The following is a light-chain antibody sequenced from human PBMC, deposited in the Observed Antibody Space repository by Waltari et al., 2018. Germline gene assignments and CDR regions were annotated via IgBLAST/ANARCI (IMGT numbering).Light chain of an antibody. CDR3: QHYDGSPYT. CDR2: GSS. CDR1: ESVKGTY. J-gene: IGKJ3*01. V-gene: IGKV3-20*01. Sequence: EIVLTQSPGTLSLSPGERATLSGRARESVKGTYLVWYQQKPGQAPRVLIYGSSKRATGIPDRFSGSGSGRDFTLTISRLEPEDFAMYYCQHYDGSPYTFGPGTKLEIK.